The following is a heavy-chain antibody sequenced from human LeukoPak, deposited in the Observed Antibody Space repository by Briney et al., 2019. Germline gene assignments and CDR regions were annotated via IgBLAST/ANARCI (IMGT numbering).Heavy chain of an antibody. V-gene: IGHV4-34*01. CDR2: INHSGST. J-gene: IGHJ4*02. CDR1: GGSFSGYY. CDR3: ARIAAATRYMGAYFDY. D-gene: IGHD6-13*01. Sequence: SETLSLTCAVYGGSFSGYYWSWIRQPPGKGLEWIGEINHSGSTNYNPSLKSRVTISVNTSKNQFSLKLSSATAADTAVYYCARIAAATRYMGAYFDYWGQGTLVTVSS.